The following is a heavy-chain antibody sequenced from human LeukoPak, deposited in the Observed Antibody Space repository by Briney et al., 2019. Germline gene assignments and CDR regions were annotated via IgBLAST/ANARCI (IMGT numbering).Heavy chain of an antibody. Sequence: GGSLRLSCAASGFTFSSYGMHWVRQAPGKGLEWVAFIRYDGSNKYYADSVKGRFTISRDNSKNTLYLQMNSLRAEDTAVYYCAKDVGGGKYCSGGSCWFDYWGQGTLVSVSS. V-gene: IGHV3-30*02. J-gene: IGHJ4*02. CDR3: AKDVGGGKYCSGGSCWFDY. CDR1: GFTFSSYG. D-gene: IGHD2-15*01. CDR2: IRYDGSNK.